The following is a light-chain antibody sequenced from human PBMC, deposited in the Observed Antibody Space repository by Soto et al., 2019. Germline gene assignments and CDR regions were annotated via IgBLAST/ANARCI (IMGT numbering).Light chain of an antibody. J-gene: IGLJ1*01. CDR1: SGDVGGYNY. V-gene: IGLV2-14*01. Sequence: QSALTQPASVSGSPGQSITISWTGTSGDVGGYNYVSWYQQHPGKAPKLMIYDVSNRPSGVSNRFSGSKSGNTASLTISGLQAEDEADYYCSSYTSSSFYVFGTGTKLTVL. CDR3: SSYTSSSFYV. CDR2: DVS.